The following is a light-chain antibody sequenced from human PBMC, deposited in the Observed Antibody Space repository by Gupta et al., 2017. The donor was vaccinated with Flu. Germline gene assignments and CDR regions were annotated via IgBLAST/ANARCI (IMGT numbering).Light chain of an antibody. CDR3: QQRSLWPPVT. Sequence: ATLSLSPGERATISCRASQSVTTYLAWYQQKPGQPPRLLNYDASNRATGIPARFSGSGSGTDFTLTISSLEAEDSAVYYCQQRSLWPPVTFGGGTKVEIK. CDR1: QSVTTY. V-gene: IGKV3-11*01. CDR2: DAS. J-gene: IGKJ4*01.